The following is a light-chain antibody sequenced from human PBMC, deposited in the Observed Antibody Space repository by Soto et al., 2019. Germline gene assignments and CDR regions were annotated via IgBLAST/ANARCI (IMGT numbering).Light chain of an antibody. CDR3: CSYAGSRV. CDR1: SSDVGSYNL. CDR2: EGS. V-gene: IGLV2-23*01. J-gene: IGLJ3*02. Sequence: QSALTQPASVSGSPGQSITISCTGTSSDVGSYNLVSWYQQHPGKAPKLMIYEGSKRPSGVSNRFSGSKSGNTASLTISGLQAEDEADYYGCSYAGSRVFSGGTKLTVL.